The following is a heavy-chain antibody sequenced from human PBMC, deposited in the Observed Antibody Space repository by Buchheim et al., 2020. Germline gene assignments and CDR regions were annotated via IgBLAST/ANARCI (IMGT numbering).Heavy chain of an antibody. CDR3: ARDPPEYYYYYYDMDV. CDR2: ISYDGSNK. J-gene: IGHJ6*02. Sequence: QVQLVESGGGVVQPGRSLRLSCAASGFTFSSYAMHCVRQAPGKGLEWVAVISYDGSNKYYADSVKGRFTISRDNSKNTLSLQMNSLRAEDTAVYYCARDPPEYYYYYYDMDVWGQGNT. CDR1: GFTFSSYA. V-gene: IGHV3-30-3*01. D-gene: IGHD1-14*01.